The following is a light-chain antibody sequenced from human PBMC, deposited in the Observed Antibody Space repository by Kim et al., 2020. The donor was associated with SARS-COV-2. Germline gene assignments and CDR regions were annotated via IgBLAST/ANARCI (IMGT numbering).Light chain of an antibody. CDR1: SSDVGNYNL. V-gene: IGLV2-14*02. Sequence: QSALSQPASVSGSPGQSITISCTGTSSDVGNYNLVSWYQQHPGKAPKLIIYEVNKRPSGVSNRFSGSKSGNTASLTISGLQAEDEADYYCCSYTSSTTLKVFGGGTQLTVL. CDR3: CSYTSSTTLKV. CDR2: EVN. J-gene: IGLJ3*02.